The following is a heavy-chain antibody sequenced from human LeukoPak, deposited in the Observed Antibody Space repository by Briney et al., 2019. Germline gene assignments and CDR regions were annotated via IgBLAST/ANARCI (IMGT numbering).Heavy chain of an antibody. J-gene: IGHJ4*02. V-gene: IGHV4-59*12. D-gene: IGHD3-10*01. Sequence: SETLSLTCTVSGGSISSYYWSWIRQPPGKGLEWIGYIYHSGSTYYNPSLKSRVTISLDKSKNQFSLKLSSVTAADTAVYYCARGLSDYASGSYRYDSWGQGTLVTVSS. CDR1: GGSISSYY. CDR2: IYHSGST. CDR3: ARGLSDYASGSYRYDS.